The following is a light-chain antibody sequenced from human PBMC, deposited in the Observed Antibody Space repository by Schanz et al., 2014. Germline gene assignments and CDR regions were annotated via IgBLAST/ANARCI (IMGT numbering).Light chain of an antibody. CDR3: AAWDDSLNGQL. Sequence: QSVLTQPPSASGTPGQRVTISCSGSSSNIGSNVVNWFRQLPGTAPKLLIYSDNQRPSGVPDRFSGSKSGSSASLAINGLQSEDEADYYCAAWDDSLNGQLFGGGTKLTVL. CDR2: SDN. J-gene: IGLJ3*02. CDR1: SSNIGSNV. V-gene: IGLV1-44*01.